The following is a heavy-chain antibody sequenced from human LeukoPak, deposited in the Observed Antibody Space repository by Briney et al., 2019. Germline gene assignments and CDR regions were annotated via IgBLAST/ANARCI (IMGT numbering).Heavy chain of an antibody. Sequence: SVTLSLTCAVSGGSISSGGYSWSWTRQPPGKGLEWIGYIYHSGSTYYNPSLKSRVTISVDRSKNQFSLKLSSVTAADTAVYYCARVGYCSGGSCYGFDYWGQGTLVTVSS. D-gene: IGHD2-15*01. J-gene: IGHJ4*02. V-gene: IGHV4-30-2*01. CDR3: ARVGYCSGGSCYGFDY. CDR2: IYHSGST. CDR1: GGSISSGGYS.